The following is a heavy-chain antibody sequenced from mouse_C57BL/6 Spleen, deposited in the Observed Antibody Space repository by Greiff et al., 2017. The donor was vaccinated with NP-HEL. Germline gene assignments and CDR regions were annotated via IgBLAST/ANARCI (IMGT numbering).Heavy chain of an antibody. CDR1: GFTFSDYG. J-gene: IGHJ4*01. Sequence: EVTLVESGGGLVKPGGSLKLSCAASGFTFSDYGMHWVRQAPEKGLEWVAYISSGSSTIYYADTVKGRFTISRDNAKNTLFLQMTSLRSEDTAMYYCASPHCYGKSYYAVDYWGQGTSGTVSS. CDR2: ISSGSSTI. CDR3: ASPHCYGKSYYAVDY. D-gene: IGHD1-1*01. V-gene: IGHV5-17*01.